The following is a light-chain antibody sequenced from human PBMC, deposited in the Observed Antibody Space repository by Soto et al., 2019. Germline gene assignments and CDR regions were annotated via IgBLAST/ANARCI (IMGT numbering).Light chain of an antibody. J-gene: IGKJ2*03. CDR2: TSS. Sequence: DIQMTQSPSSLSASVGDRVTITCRATHSISNYLNWYQQKPGKAPNLLIYTSSSLQSGVPSRFSGSGSGTDITLTISSLQPEDFATYYCQQTYSTPYSFGQGTKLDFK. V-gene: IGKV1-39*01. CDR3: QQTYSTPYS. CDR1: HSISNY.